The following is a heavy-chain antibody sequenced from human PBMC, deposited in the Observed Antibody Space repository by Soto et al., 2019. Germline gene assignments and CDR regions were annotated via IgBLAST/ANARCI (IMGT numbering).Heavy chain of an antibody. J-gene: IGHJ4*02. V-gene: IGHV4-34*01. CDR2: INHSGST. Sequence: QVQLQQWGAGLLKPSETLSLTCAVYGGSFSGYYWSWIRQPPGKGLEWIGEINHSGSTNYNPSLERRVNISVDTSQNQFSLQLSSVTAADTAVYYCARGFVGSVVPAVVLYYFAYWGQGTLVSVSS. D-gene: IGHD2-2*01. CDR1: GGSFSGYY. CDR3: ARGFVGSVVPAVVLYYFAY.